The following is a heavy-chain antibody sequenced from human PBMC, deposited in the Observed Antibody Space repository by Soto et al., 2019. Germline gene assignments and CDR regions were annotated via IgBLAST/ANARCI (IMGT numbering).Heavy chain of an antibody. J-gene: IGHJ4*02. CDR1: GFTFNSYG. CDR3: AKVYGISVATAAYFDY. V-gene: IGHV3-23*01. D-gene: IGHD6-19*01. Sequence: GSLRLSCAASGFTFNSYGMSWVRQAPGKGLEWVSILSASGGTTYYADSVKGRFTISRDNSKNTLYLQMNSLRAEDTAVYYCAKVYGISVATAAYFDYWGQGTLVTVSS. CDR2: LSASGGTT.